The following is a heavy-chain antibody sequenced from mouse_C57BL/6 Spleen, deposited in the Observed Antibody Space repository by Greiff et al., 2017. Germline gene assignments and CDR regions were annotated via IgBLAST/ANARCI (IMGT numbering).Heavy chain of an antibody. Sequence: EVKVEESGGGLVKPGGSLKLSCAASGFTFSDYGMHWVRQAPEKGLEWVAYISSGSSTIYYADTVKGRFTISRDNAKNTLFLQMTSLRSEDTAMYYCARVYYDYDFFAYWGQGTLVTVSA. J-gene: IGHJ3*01. CDR2: ISSGSSTI. D-gene: IGHD2-4*01. V-gene: IGHV5-17*01. CDR1: GFTFSDYG. CDR3: ARVYYDYDFFAY.